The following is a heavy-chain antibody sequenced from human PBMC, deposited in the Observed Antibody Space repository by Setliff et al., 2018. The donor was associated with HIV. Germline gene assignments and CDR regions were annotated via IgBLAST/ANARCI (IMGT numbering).Heavy chain of an antibody. J-gene: IGHJ4*02. CDR3: ARGGYIAARFYYFDY. Sequence: SETLSLTCSVSGGSMTRNYWSWIRQPPGKGLEWIGYIYYSGTTNYNPSLKSRVTFSVDMSKTQVSLKLSSVTAADTAVYYCARGGYIAARFYYFDYWGQGLLVTVSS. CDR2: IYYSGTT. CDR1: GGSMTRNY. D-gene: IGHD6-6*01. V-gene: IGHV4-59*12.